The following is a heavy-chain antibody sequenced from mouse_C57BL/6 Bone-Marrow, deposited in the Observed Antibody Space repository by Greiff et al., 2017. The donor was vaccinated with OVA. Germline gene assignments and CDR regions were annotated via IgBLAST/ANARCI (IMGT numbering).Heavy chain of an antibody. CDR2: IDPSDSYT. V-gene: IGHV1-50*01. D-gene: IGHD3-2*02. CDR1: GYTFTSYW. CDR3: TRSTQAHWMAY. Sequence: VQLQQPGAELVKPGASVKLSCKASGYTFTSYWMQWVKQRPGQGLEWIGEIDPSDSYTNYNQKFKGKATLPVDTSSSTAYMQISSLTSEDSAVYYCTRSTQAHWMAYWGQGTLVTVSS. J-gene: IGHJ3*01.